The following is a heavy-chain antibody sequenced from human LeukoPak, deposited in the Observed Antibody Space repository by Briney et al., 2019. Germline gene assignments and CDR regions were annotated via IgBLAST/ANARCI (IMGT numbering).Heavy chain of an antibody. CDR3: ASGYNFGLDY. CDR1: GFTFSDYY. Sequence: PGGSLRLSCAASGFTFSDYYMAWIRQAPGKGLEWVSIVYSGGTTYYADSVKGRFTISRDNSRNMLYLQMNSLRAEDTAVYYCASGYNFGLDYWGQGALLTVS. CDR2: VYSGGTT. J-gene: IGHJ4*02. D-gene: IGHD5-18*01. V-gene: IGHV3-53*01.